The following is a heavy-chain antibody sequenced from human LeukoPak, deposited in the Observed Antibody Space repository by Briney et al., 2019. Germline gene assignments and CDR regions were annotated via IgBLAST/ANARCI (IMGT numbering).Heavy chain of an antibody. J-gene: IGHJ4*02. D-gene: IGHD3-22*01. CDR2: INPNRGYT. CDR1: GYTFTGYY. CDR3: ARHDSNYYDPFDY. V-gene: IGHV1-2*02. Sequence: ASVKVSCKASGYTFTGYYMHWVRQAPGQGLEWMGWINPNRGYTNYAQKFQGRVTMTRDTSISTAYMELSRLRSDDTAVYYCARHDSNYYDPFDYWGQGTLVTVSS.